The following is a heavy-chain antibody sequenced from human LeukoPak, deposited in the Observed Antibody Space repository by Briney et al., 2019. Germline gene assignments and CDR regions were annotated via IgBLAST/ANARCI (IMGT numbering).Heavy chain of an antibody. CDR2: IKQDGSEK. J-gene: IGHJ4*02. Sequence: PGGSLRLSCAASGFTFSSYWMSWVRQAPGKGLEWVANIKQDGSEKYYVDSVKGRFTISRDNAKNSLYLQMNSLRAEDTVVYYCARGYYYDRSGYWPDYWGQGTLVTVSS. D-gene: IGHD3-22*01. CDR3: ARGYYYDRSGYWPDY. CDR1: GFTFSSYW. V-gene: IGHV3-7*04.